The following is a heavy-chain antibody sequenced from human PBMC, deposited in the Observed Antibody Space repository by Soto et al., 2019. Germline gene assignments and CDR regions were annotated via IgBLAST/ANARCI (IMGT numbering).Heavy chain of an antibody. CDR3: ARVNEYSSSWYWFDP. D-gene: IGHD6-13*01. Sequence: QVQLQESGPGLVKPSQTLSLTCTVSGVSISSGDYYWSWIRQPPGKGLEWIGYIYYSGSTYYNPSLKSRVTISVDTSKNQFSLKLSSVTAADTAVYYCARVNEYSSSWYWFDPWGQGTLVTVSS. J-gene: IGHJ5*02. V-gene: IGHV4-30-4*01. CDR1: GVSISSGDYY. CDR2: IYYSGST.